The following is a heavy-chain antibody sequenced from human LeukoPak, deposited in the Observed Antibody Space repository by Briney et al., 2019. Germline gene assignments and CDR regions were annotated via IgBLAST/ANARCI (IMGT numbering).Heavy chain of an antibody. CDR2: ISPDGSAE. D-gene: IGHD4-11*01. J-gene: IGHJ4*02. CDR1: GFAFSSYW. Sequence: GGSLRLSCVASGFAFSSYWMSWVRQAPGKGLELVANISPDGSAEDYEDSVRGRFAISRDNAKRSLYLQMNSLSPEDTAVYYCANQAYSQFDYWGQGTLVSVSS. CDR3: ANQAYSQFDY. V-gene: IGHV3-7*01.